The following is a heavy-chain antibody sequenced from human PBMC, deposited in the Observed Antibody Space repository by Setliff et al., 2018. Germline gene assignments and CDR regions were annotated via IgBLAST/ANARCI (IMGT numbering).Heavy chain of an antibody. CDR3: IVAGNYFDY. CDR2: IRSKAFSYAT. CDR1: GFTFSGVX. J-gene: IGHJ4*02. D-gene: IGHD5-12*01. V-gene: IGHV3-73*01. Sequence: GGXLRLSCAVSGFTFSGVXXDWGRQASGKGLEWVGRIRSKAFSYATRYTESMKGKLTISKDDSKKTAYLQKDHLNTQATADYYCIVAGNYFDYWGQGTLVTVSS.